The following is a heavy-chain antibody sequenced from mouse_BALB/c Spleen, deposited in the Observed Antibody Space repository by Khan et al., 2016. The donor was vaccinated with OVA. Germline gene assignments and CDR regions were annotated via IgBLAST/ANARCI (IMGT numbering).Heavy chain of an antibody. V-gene: IGHV1-7*01. CDR1: GYTFTTYW. Sequence: QVQLKESGAELAKPGASVKMSCKASGYTFTTYWMHWVKQRPGQGLEWIGYINPTSGYTDYNENFKDRATLSADKSSSTAYMQLSSLTSEDYAVYYCTRDRIDYWGQGTTLTVSS. CDR2: INPTSGYT. J-gene: IGHJ2*01. CDR3: TRDRIDY.